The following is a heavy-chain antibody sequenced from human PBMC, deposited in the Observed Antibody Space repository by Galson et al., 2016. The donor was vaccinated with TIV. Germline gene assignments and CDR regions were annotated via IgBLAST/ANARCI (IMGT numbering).Heavy chain of an antibody. D-gene: IGHD3-3*02. CDR1: GGSFRGYY. CDR2: TDQSGNT. CDR3: ARGRSGRFTFLSVVTRSENFEF. J-gene: IGHJ1*01. V-gene: IGHV4-34*01. Sequence: ETLSLTCAVSGGSFRGYYWSWIRQSPGKGLEWMGETDQSGNTNYNPSLRHRASMSIDTSRHHFSLMLTSVTAADTAVYYCARGRSGRFTFLSVVTRSENFEFWGPGALVTVSS.